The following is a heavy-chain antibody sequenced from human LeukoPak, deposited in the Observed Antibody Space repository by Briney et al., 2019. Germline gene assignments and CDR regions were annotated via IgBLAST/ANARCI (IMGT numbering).Heavy chain of an antibody. J-gene: IGHJ4*02. D-gene: IGHD3-10*01. V-gene: IGHV1-18*01. CDR3: ARDAVRGVIMSSFDY. CDR2: ISAYNGNT. CDR1: GYTFTSYG. Sequence: GASVKVSCKASGYTFTSYGISWVRQAPGQGLEWMGWISAYNGNTNYAQKLQGRVTMTTDTSTSTAYMELRSLRSDDTAVYYCARDAVRGVIMSSFDYWGQGTLVTVSS.